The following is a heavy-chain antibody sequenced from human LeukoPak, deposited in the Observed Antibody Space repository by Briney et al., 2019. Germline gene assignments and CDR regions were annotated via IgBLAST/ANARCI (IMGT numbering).Heavy chain of an antibody. CDR1: GGSISSSSYY. CDR2: IYYSGST. CDR3: ARLPITIFGVVISFDI. D-gene: IGHD3-3*01. J-gene: IGHJ3*02. Sequence: SETLSLTCTVSGGSISSSSYYWGWIRQPPGKGLEWIGSIYYSGSTYYNPSLKSRVTISVDTSKNQFSLKLSSVTAADTAVYYCARLPITIFGVVISFDIWGQGTMVTVSS. V-gene: IGHV4-39*01.